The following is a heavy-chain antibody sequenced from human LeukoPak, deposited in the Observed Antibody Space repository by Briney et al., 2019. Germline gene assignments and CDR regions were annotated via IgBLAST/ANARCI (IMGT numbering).Heavy chain of an antibody. V-gene: IGHV4-39*01. J-gene: IGHJ4*02. CDR1: GGSISSSSYY. Sequence: SETLSLTCTVSGGSISSSSYYWAWIRQPPGKGLEWIGIIYYSGSTYYNPSLKSRVTISVDTSKNQFSLKLSSVTAADTAVYYCARHGGPNERELLFDYWGQGTLVTASS. D-gene: IGHD1-26*01. CDR2: IYYSGST. CDR3: ARHGGPNERELLFDY.